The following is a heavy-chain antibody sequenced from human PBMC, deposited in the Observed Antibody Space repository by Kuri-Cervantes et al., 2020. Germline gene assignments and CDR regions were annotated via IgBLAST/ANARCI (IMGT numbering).Heavy chain of an antibody. CDR3: ARDWDSRGAFDY. CDR1: GGSISSGDYY. D-gene: IGHD3-22*01. Sequence: SETLSLTCTVSGGSISSGDYYWSWIRQPPGKGLEWIGYIYYSGSTYYNPSLKSRVTISVDTSKNQFSLKLSSVTAADTAVYYCARDWDSRGAFDYWGHGTLVTVSS. V-gene: IGHV4-30-4*01. J-gene: IGHJ4*01. CDR2: IYYSGST.